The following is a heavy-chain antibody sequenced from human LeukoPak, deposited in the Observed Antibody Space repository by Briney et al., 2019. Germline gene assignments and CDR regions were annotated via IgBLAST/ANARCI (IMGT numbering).Heavy chain of an antibody. Sequence: SETLSLTCAVYGGSFSGYYWSWIRQPPGKGLEWIGEINHSGSTNYNPSLKSRVTISVDTSKNQFSLKLSSVTAADTAVYYCAGDIAHSSGWGYFDYWGQGTLVTVSS. J-gene: IGHJ4*02. CDR3: AGDIAHSSGWGYFDY. CDR2: INHSGST. CDR1: GGSFSGYY. D-gene: IGHD6-19*01. V-gene: IGHV4-34*01.